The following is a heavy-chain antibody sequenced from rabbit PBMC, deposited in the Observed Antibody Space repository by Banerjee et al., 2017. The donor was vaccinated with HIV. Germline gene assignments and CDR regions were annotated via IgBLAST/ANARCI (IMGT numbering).Heavy chain of an antibody. CDR3: ARRYSDSSYSGL. J-gene: IGHJ4*01. CDR2: IATSSGST. V-gene: IGHV1S43*01. Sequence: QQQLVESGGGLVKPGTSLTLTCKASGLDFSSSYWICWVRQAPGKGLEWIGCIATSSGSTGYASWVNGRFTISRSTSPNTVTLQMTSLTAADTATYFCARRYSDSSYSGLWGPGTLVTVS. D-gene: IGHD8-1*01. CDR1: GLDFSSSYW.